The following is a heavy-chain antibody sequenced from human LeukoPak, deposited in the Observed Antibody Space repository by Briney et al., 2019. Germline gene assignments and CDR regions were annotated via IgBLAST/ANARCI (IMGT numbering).Heavy chain of an antibody. CDR2: IKQDGSEK. D-gene: IGHD2-2*01. CDR3: ARDGAVVVPAAMFSYYYYYYMDV. J-gene: IGHJ6*03. Sequence: GGSLRLSCAASGFTFSSYWMSWVRQAPGKGLEWVANIKQDGSEKYYVDSVKGRFTISRDNAKNSLYLQMNSLRAEDTAVYYCARDGAVVVPAAMFSYYYYYYMDVWGKGTTVTVSS. V-gene: IGHV3-7*01. CDR1: GFTFSSYW.